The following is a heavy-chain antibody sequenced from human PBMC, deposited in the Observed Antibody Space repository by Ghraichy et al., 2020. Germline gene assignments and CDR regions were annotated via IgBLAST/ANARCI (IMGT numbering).Heavy chain of an antibody. J-gene: IGHJ3*01. V-gene: IGHV3-7*01. CDR1: GFSFSSYW. D-gene: IGHD6-25*01. CDR3: ARGAGITDALDV. Sequence: GGSLRLSCAASGFSFSSYWITWVRLAPGKGLEWVANINQDGSDDFCVDSLKGRFTISRDNGKDSLYLQINSLRVEDTAVYYCARGAGITDALDVWGHGTWVSVSS. CDR2: INQDGSDD.